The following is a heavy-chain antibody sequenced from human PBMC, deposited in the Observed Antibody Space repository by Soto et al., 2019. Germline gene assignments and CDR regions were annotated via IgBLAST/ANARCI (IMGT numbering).Heavy chain of an antibody. CDR1: GYTFTSYY. CDR2: INPSGGST. J-gene: IGHJ4*02. V-gene: IGHV1-46*01. Sequence: ASVKVSCKASGYTFTSYYMHWVRQAPGQGLEWMGIINPSGGSTSYAQKFQGRVTMTRDTSTSTVYMELSSLRSEDTAVYYCARVGITIFGVVSPFDYWGQGTLVTSPQ. D-gene: IGHD3-3*01. CDR3: ARVGITIFGVVSPFDY.